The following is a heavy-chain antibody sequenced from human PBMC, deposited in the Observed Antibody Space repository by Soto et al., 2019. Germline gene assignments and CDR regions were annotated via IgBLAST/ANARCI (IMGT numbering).Heavy chain of an antibody. D-gene: IGHD2-15*01. J-gene: IGHJ6*03. CDR2: IKSDGSST. CDR1: GFSLSGYW. Sequence: EVQLVESGGGLVQPGGSLRLSCAASGFSLSGYWMHWVRQAPGRGLVWVSRIKSDGSSTSYGDSVKGRFTISRDNAKNTLYLQMNSLRAEDTAVYYCARGRYCSGGSCSDYFMDVWGKVTTVTVAS. V-gene: IGHV3-74*01. CDR3: ARGRYCSGGSCSDYFMDV.